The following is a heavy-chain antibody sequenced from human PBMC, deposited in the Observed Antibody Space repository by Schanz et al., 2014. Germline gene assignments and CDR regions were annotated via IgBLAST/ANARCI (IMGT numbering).Heavy chain of an antibody. CDR3: VSSGSYSSYAC. Sequence: VQLVESGGGLVQPGGSLRLSCSASGFTFSIYAMHWVRQAPGKGLEYVSAISHDGYSTYYADSVKGRFTISRDNAKNSLYLQMNSLRAEDTAVYHCVSSGSYSSYACWGQGTLVTVSS. J-gene: IGHJ4*02. V-gene: IGHV3-64*04. D-gene: IGHD3-10*01. CDR1: GFTFSIYA. CDR2: ISHDGYST.